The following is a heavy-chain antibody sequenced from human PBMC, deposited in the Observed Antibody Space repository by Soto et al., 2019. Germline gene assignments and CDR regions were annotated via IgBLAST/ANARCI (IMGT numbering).Heavy chain of an antibody. V-gene: IGHV4-34*01. CDR2: INHSGST. CDR3: ARKGAAASYAHYYMDV. D-gene: IGHD6-13*01. CDR1: GGSFSGYY. Sequence: PSETLSLTCAVYGGSFSGYYWSWIRQPPGKGLEWIGEINHSGSTNYNPSLKSRVTISVDTSRNQFSLKLTSATAADTAVYYCARKGAAASYAHYYMDVWGRGTAVTVSS. J-gene: IGHJ6*03.